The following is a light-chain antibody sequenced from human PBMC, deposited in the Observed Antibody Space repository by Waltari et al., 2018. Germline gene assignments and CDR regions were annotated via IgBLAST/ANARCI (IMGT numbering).Light chain of an antibody. CDR1: QSVLSTSNNKNY. Sequence: DVVMTQSPDSLAVSLGERATINCKSSQSVLSTSNNKNYLAWFQQKPGQPPKLLFYWASTRESGVPDRFSGSGSGTDFTLTISSLQADDAAVYYCQQYYGDPITFGQGTRLEIK. V-gene: IGKV4-1*01. J-gene: IGKJ5*01. CDR3: QQYYGDPIT. CDR2: WAS.